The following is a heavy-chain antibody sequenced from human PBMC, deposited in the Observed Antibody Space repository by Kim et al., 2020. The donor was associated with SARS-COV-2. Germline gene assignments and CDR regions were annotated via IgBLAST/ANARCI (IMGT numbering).Heavy chain of an antibody. Sequence: GGSLRLSCIASGFTLTNAYINWVRQAPGKGLEWVGRVRSKPDGGATDYAASVKGRFAISRDDSKNTLYLQLNSLKTEDTALYYCTAGGVVGPGVDFDLWGHGAVVIVSS. V-gene: IGHV3-15*01. CDR2: VRSKPDGGAT. J-gene: IGHJ4*01. D-gene: IGHD1-26*01. CDR1: GFTLTNAY. CDR3: TAGGVVGPGVDFDL.